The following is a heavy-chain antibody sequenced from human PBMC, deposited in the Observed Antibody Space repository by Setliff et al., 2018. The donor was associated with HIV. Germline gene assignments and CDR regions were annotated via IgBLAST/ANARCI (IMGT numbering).Heavy chain of an antibody. CDR2: IYHRGST. Sequence: SETLSLTCTVSGASITTDTYYWAWIRQPPGKGLEWIGSIYHRGSTHHNPSLKSRVTLSLDTSKNQFSLDLTSVTAADTAVYYCARHDCGGDCSINWFDPWGQGTLVTVSS. CDR1: GASITTDTYY. D-gene: IGHD2-21*02. V-gene: IGHV4-39*01. J-gene: IGHJ5*02. CDR3: ARHDCGGDCSINWFDP.